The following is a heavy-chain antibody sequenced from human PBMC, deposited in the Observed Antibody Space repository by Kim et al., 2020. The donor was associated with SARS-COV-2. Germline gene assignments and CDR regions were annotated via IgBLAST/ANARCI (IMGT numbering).Heavy chain of an antibody. D-gene: IGHD2-15*01. Sequence: ADSVKGRFTISSDNAKNALCLQMNSLRAEDTAVYYCAREEGGGSSRAFDIWGQGTMVTVSS. J-gene: IGHJ3*02. CDR3: AREEGGGSSRAFDI. V-gene: IGHV3-21*01.